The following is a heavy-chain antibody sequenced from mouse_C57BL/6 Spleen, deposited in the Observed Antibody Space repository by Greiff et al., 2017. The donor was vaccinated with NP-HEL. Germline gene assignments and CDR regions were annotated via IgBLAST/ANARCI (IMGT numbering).Heavy chain of an antibody. J-gene: IGHJ3*01. CDR1: GYTFTSYW. V-gene: IGHV1-7*01. CDR3: VSGAWLAY. Sequence: VQLQQSGAELAKPGASVKLSCKASGYTFTSYWMHWVKQRPGQGLDWIGYINPSSGYTKYNQKFKDKATLTADKSSSTAYMQRISLTYEDYAVYYCVSGAWLAYWGQGTLVTVSA. CDR2: INPSSGYT. D-gene: IGHD4-1*01.